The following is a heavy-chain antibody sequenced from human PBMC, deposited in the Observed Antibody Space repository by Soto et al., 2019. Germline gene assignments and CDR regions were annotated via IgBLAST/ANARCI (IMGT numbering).Heavy chain of an antibody. V-gene: IGHV1-69*01. D-gene: IGHD1-26*01. CDR3: AKEGGSPPAFDS. CDR1: GGSLKNFA. CDR2: IIPFVGTA. J-gene: IGHJ4*02. Sequence: QVQLVQSGAEVKKPGSSVKVSCKASGGSLKNFAISWVRQAPGQGLEWMGGIIPFVGTADYPQKFQGRVTVTADESINTAYLEVRGLRSEDTAVFYCAKEGGSPPAFDSWGKGTLITVSS.